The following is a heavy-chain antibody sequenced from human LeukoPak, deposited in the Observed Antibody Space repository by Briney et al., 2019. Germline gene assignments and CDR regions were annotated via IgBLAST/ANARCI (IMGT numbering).Heavy chain of an antibody. CDR2: IYYNGST. CDR1: GVSISSYY. V-gene: IGHV4-59*01. CDR3: ARAYCSGGSCYSLSGYYYMDV. J-gene: IGHJ6*03. D-gene: IGHD2-15*01. Sequence: PSETLSLTCTVSGVSISSYYWSWIRQPPGKGLEVIGYIYYNGSTNYNPSLKSRVTISVATSKNQFSLKLSSVTAADTAVYYCARAYCSGGSCYSLSGYYYMDVWGKGTTVTVSS.